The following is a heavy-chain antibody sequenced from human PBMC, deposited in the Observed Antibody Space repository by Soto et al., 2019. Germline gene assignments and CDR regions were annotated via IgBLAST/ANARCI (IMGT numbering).Heavy chain of an antibody. CDR3: AREIQAPQQYYFDF. Sequence: QVHHVQSGAEVKKPGASVNVSCKASGYIFNNYVLHWVRQAPGQRLAWMGWINAGIGNTGYSEKFRGRVTITRDTSTSTVFLDLSRLTSQDTAVYYCAREIQAPQQYYFDFWGQGTRVTVSS. CDR1: GYIFNNYV. D-gene: IGHD5-18*01. CDR2: INAGIGNT. V-gene: IGHV1-3*01. J-gene: IGHJ4*02.